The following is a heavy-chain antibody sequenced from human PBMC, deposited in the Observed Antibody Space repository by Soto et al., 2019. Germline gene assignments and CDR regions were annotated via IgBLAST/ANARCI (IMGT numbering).Heavy chain of an antibody. CDR3: ARSGLALPYSASHWFDP. D-gene: IGHD3-22*01. Sequence: WVRQAPGKGLEWVSYISSSGSTIYYADSVKGRFTISRDNAKNSLYLQMNSLRGEDTAVYYCARSGLALPYSASHWFDPWGHGTLVTVSS. J-gene: IGHJ5*02. CDR2: ISSSGSTI. V-gene: IGHV3-48*03.